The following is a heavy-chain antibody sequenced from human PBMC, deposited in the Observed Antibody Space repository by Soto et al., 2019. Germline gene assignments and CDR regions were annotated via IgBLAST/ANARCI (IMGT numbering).Heavy chain of an antibody. CDR2: IYYSGST. Sequence: SETLSLTCTVSGGSISSGGYYWSWIRQHPGKGLEWIGYIYYSGSTYYNPSLKSRVTVSVDTSKNQFSLKLSSVTAADTAVYYCASGATIAARPMGVWGQGTTVTDSS. J-gene: IGHJ6*02. D-gene: IGHD6-6*01. CDR3: ASGATIAARPMGV. CDR1: GGSISSGGYY. V-gene: IGHV4-31*03.